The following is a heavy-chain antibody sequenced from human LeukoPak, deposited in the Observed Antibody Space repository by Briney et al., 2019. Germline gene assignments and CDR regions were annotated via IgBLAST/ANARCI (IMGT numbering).Heavy chain of an antibody. CDR2: IYYSGST. CDR1: RGSTSSSS. V-gene: IGHV4-59*01. Sequence: SETLSLTCTVSRGSTSSSSWSWIRQPPGKGLEWIGYIYYSGSTNYNPSLKSRVTISVDTSKNQFSLKLNSVTAADTAVYYCARTTEDCSSTSCYQYWFDPWGQGTLVTVSS. J-gene: IGHJ5*02. CDR3: ARTTEDCSSTSCYQYWFDP. D-gene: IGHD2-2*01.